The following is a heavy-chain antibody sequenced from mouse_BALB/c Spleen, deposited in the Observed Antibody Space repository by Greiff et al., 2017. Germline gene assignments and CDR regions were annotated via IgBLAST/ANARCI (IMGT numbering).Heavy chain of an antibody. Sequence: VQLQQSGAELVKPGASVKLSCKASGYTFTSYDINWVRQRPEQGLEWIGWIFPGDGSTKYNEKFKGKATLTTDKSSSTAYMQLSRLTSEDSAVYFCASPYYGSSYWYFDVWGAGTTVTVSS. J-gene: IGHJ1*01. V-gene: IGHV1S56*01. CDR3: ASPYYGSSYWYFDV. CDR2: IFPGDGST. CDR1: GYTFTSYD. D-gene: IGHD1-1*01.